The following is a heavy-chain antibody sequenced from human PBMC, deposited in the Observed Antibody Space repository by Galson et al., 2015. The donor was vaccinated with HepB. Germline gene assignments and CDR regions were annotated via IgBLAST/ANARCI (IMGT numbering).Heavy chain of an antibody. CDR1: GFTFSSYS. D-gene: IGHD2-2*01. J-gene: IGHJ3*02. V-gene: IGHV3-48*02. Sequence: SLRLSCAASGFTFSSYSMSWVRQAPGKGLEWVSYISSSGSTIYYADSVKGRFTISRDNAKNSLYLQMNSLRDEDTAVYYCAREGPGYCSSISCYQAFDIWGQGTMVTVSS. CDR3: AREGPGYCSSISCYQAFDI. CDR2: ISSSGSTI.